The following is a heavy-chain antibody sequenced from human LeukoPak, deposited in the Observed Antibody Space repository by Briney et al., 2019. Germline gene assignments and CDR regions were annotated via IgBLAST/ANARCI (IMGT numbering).Heavy chain of an antibody. D-gene: IGHD5-24*01. V-gene: IGHV4-59*01. CDR2: IYYSGST. Sequence: SETLSLTCTASGGSISSYYWSWIRQPPGKRLEWIGYIYYSGSTNYNPSLKSRVTISVDTSKNQFSLQLSSVTAADTAVYYCARRRGDYVDYWGQGTLVTVCS. CDR1: GGSISSYY. CDR3: ARRRGDYVDY. J-gene: IGHJ4*02.